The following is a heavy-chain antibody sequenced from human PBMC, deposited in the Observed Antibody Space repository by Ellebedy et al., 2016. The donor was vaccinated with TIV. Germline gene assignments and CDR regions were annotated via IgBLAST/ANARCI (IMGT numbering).Heavy chain of an antibody. CDR2: INPKNGDT. J-gene: IGHJ4*02. CDR1: GYTFTNYY. CDR3: GRSGYGSGWSFDY. D-gene: IGHD6-19*01. V-gene: IGHV1-2*02. Sequence: AASVKVSCKASGYTFTNYYMHWVRQAPGQGLEWMGWINPKNGDTSYAQKFQGRVTMTRDPSISPAYMELSRLGSDDTAVYYCGRSGYGSGWSFDYWGQGTLVTVSS.